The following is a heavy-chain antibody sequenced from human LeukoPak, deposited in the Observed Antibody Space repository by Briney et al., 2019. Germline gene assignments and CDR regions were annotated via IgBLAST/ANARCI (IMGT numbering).Heavy chain of an antibody. D-gene: IGHD3-10*01. V-gene: IGHV1-8*01. Sequence: GASVKVSCKASGYTFTSYDINWVRQATGQGLGWMGWMNPNSGNTGYAQKFQGRVTMTRNTSISTAYMELSSLRSEDTAVYYCATLRGFGPLPSSYYYYYGMDVWGQGTTVTVSS. J-gene: IGHJ6*02. CDR3: ATLRGFGPLPSSYYYYYGMDV. CDR1: GYTFTSYD. CDR2: MNPNSGNT.